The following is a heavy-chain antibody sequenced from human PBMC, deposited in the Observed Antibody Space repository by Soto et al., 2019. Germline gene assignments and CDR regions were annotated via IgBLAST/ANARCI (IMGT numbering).Heavy chain of an antibody. CDR1: GGSFTSNNW. V-gene: IGHV4-4*02. D-gene: IGHD1-7*01. J-gene: IGHJ4*02. CDR2: IYRTGST. CDR3: ASRDPGTSVDY. Sequence: SETLSLTCAVSGGSFTSNNWWTWVRQPPGQGLEWIGEIYRTGSTNYNPSLKSRVTISLDKSENQFSLKVTSLTAAGTAVYYCASRDPGTSVDYWGQGTLVT.